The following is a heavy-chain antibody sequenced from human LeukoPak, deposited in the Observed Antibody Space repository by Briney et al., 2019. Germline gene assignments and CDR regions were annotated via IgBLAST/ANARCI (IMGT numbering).Heavy chain of an antibody. D-gene: IGHD3-22*01. V-gene: IGHV4-59*01. CDR1: GGSISTYY. CDR3: AGSPYYYASRGQAFDI. Sequence: SETLSLTCTVSGGSISTYYWSWIRQPPGKGLEWIGYIYYSGNTNYNPSLKSRVTLSVDTSENQFSLKLSSLTAADTAVYYCAGSPYYYASRGQAFDIWGQGTMVTVSS. J-gene: IGHJ3*02. CDR2: IYYSGNT.